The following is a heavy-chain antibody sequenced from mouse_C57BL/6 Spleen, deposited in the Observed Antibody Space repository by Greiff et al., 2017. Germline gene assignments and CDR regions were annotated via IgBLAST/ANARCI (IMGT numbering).Heavy chain of an antibody. CDR3: ARESVGAFAY. J-gene: IGHJ3*01. V-gene: IGHV1-64*01. CDR1: GYTFTSYW. CDR2: IHPNSGST. Sequence: QVQLQQPGAELVKPGASVKLSCKASGYTFTSYWMHWVKQRPGQGLEWIGMIHPNSGSTNYNEKFKSKATLTVDRSSSTAYMQLSSLSSEDSAVYNYARESVGAFAYWGQGTLVTVSA.